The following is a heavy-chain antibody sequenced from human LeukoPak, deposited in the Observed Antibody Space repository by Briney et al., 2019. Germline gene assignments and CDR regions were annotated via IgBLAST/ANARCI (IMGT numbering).Heavy chain of an antibody. J-gene: IGHJ4*02. CDR3: ARDISGIAVAFDY. V-gene: IGHV3-21*01. Sequence: GGSLRLSCAASGFTFSSYEMNWVRQAPGKGLEWVSSISSSSSYISYADSVKGRFTISRDNAKNSLYLQMNSLRAEDTAVYYCARDISGIAVAFDYWGQGTLVTVSS. CDR1: GFTFSSYE. D-gene: IGHD6-19*01. CDR2: ISSSSSYI.